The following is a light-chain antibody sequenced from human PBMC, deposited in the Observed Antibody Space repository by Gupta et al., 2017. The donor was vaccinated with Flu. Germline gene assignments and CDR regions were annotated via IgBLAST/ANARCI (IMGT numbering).Light chain of an antibody. CDR3: QQSYSNHGGFT. CDR2: AAS. CDR1: QSISSY. Sequence: DIQMTQSPSSLSASVGDRVTITCRASQSISSYLNWYQQKPGKAPKLLIYAASSLQSGVPSRFSGSGSGTDFTLTISSLQPEDFATYYCQQSYSNHGGFTFGHGTKVDIK. J-gene: IGKJ3*01. V-gene: IGKV1-39*01.